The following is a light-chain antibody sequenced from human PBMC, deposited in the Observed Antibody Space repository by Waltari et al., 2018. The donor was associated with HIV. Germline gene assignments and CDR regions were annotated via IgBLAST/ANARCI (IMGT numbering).Light chain of an antibody. V-gene: IGLV1-44*01. CDR3: AAWEDSLNGLVV. CDR1: SSNIGSNT. CDR2: SNN. J-gene: IGLJ2*01. Sequence: QSVLTQPPSASGTPGQRVTISCSGISSNIGSNTVNWYQQLPGTAPKLLSYSNNQRPSRVPDRYSVSMSGTSVSLAISGLQSEDEADYYCAAWEDSLNGLVVFGGGTKLTVL.